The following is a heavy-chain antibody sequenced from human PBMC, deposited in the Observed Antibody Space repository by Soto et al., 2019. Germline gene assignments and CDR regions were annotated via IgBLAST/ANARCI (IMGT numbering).Heavy chain of an antibody. D-gene: IGHD6-19*01. CDR1: GFTFSSYA. CDR3: AKELYAVAGTSIDY. J-gene: IGHJ4*02. V-gene: IGHV3-23*01. Sequence: EVQLLESGGNLVQPGGSLRLSCAASGFTFSSYAMSWVRQAPGKGLEWVSAISGSGGSKYYADSVKGRFTISRDSSKNTLYVQMNTLRADDSAVYYCAKELYAVAGTSIDYWGQVTLVTVSS. CDR2: ISGSGGSK.